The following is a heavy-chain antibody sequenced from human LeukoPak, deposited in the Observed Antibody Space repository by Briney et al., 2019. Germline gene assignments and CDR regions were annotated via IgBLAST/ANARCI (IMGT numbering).Heavy chain of an antibody. CDR1: GFTVSSNY. CDR3: ASNVDTAXVGGDYYFDY. J-gene: IGHJ4*02. D-gene: IGHD5-18*01. V-gene: IGHV3-66*01. Sequence: GGSLRLSCAASGFTVSSNYMSWVRQAPGKGLEWVSVIYSGGSTYYADSVKGRFTISRDNSKNTLYLQMNSLRAEDTAVYYCASNVDTAXVGGDYYFDYWGQGTLVTVS. CDR2: IYSGGST.